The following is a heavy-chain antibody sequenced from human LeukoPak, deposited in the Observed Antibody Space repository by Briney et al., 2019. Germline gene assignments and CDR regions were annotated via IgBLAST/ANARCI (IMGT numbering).Heavy chain of an antibody. V-gene: IGHV6-1*01. D-gene: IGHD2-2*02. CDR2: TYYRSKGYY. CDR1: GDSVSSNSAA. CDR3: TRTIAGYIDY. Sequence: SQTLSLTCAISGDSVSSNSAAWDWIRQSPSRGLEWLGRTYYRSKGYYGYAVSVKSRITINPDTSKNQFSLQLNSVTPEDTAIYYCTRTIAGYIDYWGQGTLVTVSS. J-gene: IGHJ4*02.